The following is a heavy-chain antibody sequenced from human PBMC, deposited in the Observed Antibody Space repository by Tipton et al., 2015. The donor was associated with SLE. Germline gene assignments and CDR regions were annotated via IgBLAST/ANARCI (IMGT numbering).Heavy chain of an antibody. CDR2: ISSNGGST. V-gene: IGHV3-64*02. J-gene: IGHJ4*02. D-gene: IGHD1-1*01. CDR1: GFTFSSYA. CDR3: ARDLDFDY. Sequence: SLRLSCAASGFTFSSYAMHWVRQAPGKGLEYVSAISSNGGSTYYADSVKGRFTISRDNSKNTLYLQMGSLRAEDMAVYYCARDLDFDYWGQGTLVTVSP.